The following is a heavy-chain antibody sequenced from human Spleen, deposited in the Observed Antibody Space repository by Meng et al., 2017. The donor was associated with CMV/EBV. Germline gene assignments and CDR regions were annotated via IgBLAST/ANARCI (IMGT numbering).Heavy chain of an antibody. Sequence: SGPTLVKPTQTLTLTCTSSGFSLSTSGMRVSWIRQPPGKALEWLARIDWDDDKFYSTSLKTRLTISKDTSKNQVVLTMTNMDPVDTATYYCAHRRQLTVTTLDRNTFDIWGQGTMVTVSS. CDR3: AHRRQLTVTTLDRNTFDI. D-gene: IGHD4-11*01. CDR1: GFSLSTSGMR. V-gene: IGHV2-70*12. J-gene: IGHJ3*02. CDR2: IDWDDDK.